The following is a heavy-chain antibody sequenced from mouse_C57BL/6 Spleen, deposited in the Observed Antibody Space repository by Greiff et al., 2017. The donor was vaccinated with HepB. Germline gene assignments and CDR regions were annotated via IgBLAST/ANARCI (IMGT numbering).Heavy chain of an antibody. Sequence: QVHVKQPGAELVKPGASVKMSCKASGYTFTSYWITWVKQRPGQGLEWIGDIYPGSGSTNYNEKFKSKATLTVDTSSSTAYMQLSSLTSEDSAVYYCARRGSYGNYGDYWGQGTTLTVSS. CDR3: ARRGSYGNYGDY. CDR2: IYPGSGST. CDR1: GYTFTSYW. V-gene: IGHV1-55*01. D-gene: IGHD2-1*01. J-gene: IGHJ2*01.